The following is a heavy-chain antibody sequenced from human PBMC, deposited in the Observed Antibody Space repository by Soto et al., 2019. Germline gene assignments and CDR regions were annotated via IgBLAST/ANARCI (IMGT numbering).Heavy chain of an antibody. CDR3: ARDREYYDSSGPNWFDP. CDR2: ISAYNGNT. D-gene: IGHD3-22*01. CDR1: GYTFTSYG. Sequence: QVQLVQSGAEVKKPGASVKVSCKASGYTFTSYGISWVRQAPGQGLEWMGWISAYNGNTNYAQKLQGRVTMTTDTSTSTAYMELRSLRSDDTAVYYCARDREYYDSSGPNWFDPWGQGTLVTVSS. V-gene: IGHV1-18*04. J-gene: IGHJ5*02.